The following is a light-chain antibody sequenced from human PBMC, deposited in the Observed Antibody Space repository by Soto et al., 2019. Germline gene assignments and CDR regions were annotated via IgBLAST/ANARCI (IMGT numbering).Light chain of an antibody. CDR3: QQYNSYSRVYT. V-gene: IGKV1-5*03. CDR1: QNIGRW. J-gene: IGKJ2*01. CDR2: RAS. Sequence: DIQMTQSPSTLSASVGDRVTITCRASQNIGRWLAWYQQKPGQGPKLLIYRASNFESRVPSRFSGSGSGTQFTLAISGLQPDDFAAYYCQQYNSYSRVYTFGPGTKLEIK.